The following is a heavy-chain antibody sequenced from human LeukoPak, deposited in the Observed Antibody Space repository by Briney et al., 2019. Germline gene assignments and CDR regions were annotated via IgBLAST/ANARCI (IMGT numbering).Heavy chain of an antibody. CDR3: ARPPVRCSSTSCYLQH. CDR1: GFTFSTYS. D-gene: IGHD2-2*01. Sequence: GGSLRLSCAASGFTFSTYSMNWVRQAPGKGLEWISFISSSSTTIYYADSVKGRFTISRDNAKNSLYLQMNSLRAEDTAVYYCARPPVRCSSTSCYLQHWGQGTLVTVSS. CDR2: ISSSSTTI. V-gene: IGHV3-48*04. J-gene: IGHJ1*01.